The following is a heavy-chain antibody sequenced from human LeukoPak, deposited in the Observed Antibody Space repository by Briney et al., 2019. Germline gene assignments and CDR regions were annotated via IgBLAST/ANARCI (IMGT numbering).Heavy chain of an antibody. CDR1: GYTFTGYY. CDR3: ARDHDNWNDVVGWFDP. J-gene: IGHJ5*02. V-gene: IGHV1-2*02. Sequence: ASVKVSCKASGYTFTGYYMHWVRQAPGQGLEWMGWINPNSGGTNYAQKFQGRVTMTRDTSISTAYMELSRLRSDDTAAYYCARDHDNWNDVVGWFDPWGQGTLVTVSS. D-gene: IGHD1-1*01. CDR2: INPNSGGT.